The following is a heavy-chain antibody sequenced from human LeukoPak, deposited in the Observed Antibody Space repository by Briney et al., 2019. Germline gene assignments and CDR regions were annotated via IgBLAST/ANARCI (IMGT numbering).Heavy chain of an antibody. CDR1: GCIFTSYW. V-gene: IGHV5-51*01. Sequence: GGSLEISCQGSGCIFTSYWIGWVRQVPGKGLERMGIIYPGDSDTRYSPSFQGQVAISADKSIGTAYLQWSSLKASDTAMYYCARHIVATTYFDYWGQGTLVTVSS. CDR3: ARHIVATTYFDY. CDR2: IYPGDSDT. J-gene: IGHJ4*02. D-gene: IGHD5-12*01.